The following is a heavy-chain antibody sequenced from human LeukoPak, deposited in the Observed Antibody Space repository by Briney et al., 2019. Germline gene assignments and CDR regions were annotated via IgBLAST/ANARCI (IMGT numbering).Heavy chain of an antibody. J-gene: IGHJ4*02. D-gene: IGHD6-6*01. CDR3: ARAVSSSSQYFDY. CDR2: INPNSGGT. CDR1: GYTFTSCD. V-gene: IGHV1-2*02. Sequence: ASVKVSCKASGYTFTSCDINWVRQAPGQGLEWMGWINPNSGGTNYAQKFQGRVTMTRDTSISTAYMELSRLRSDDTAVYYCARAVSSSSQYFDYWGQGTLVTVSS.